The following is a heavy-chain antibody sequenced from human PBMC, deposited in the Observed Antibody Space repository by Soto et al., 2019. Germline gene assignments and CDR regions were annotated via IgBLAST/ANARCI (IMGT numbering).Heavy chain of an antibody. Sequence: SVKVSCKASGGTFSSYAISWVRQAPGQGLEWMGGIIPIFGTANYAQKFQGRVTITADKSTSTAYMELSSLRSEDTAVYYCARPSDMIVVPDFDIWGQGTLVTVS. CDR3: ARPSDMIVVPDFDI. CDR1: GGTFSSYA. V-gene: IGHV1-69*06. J-gene: IGHJ3*02. CDR2: IIPIFGTA. D-gene: IGHD3-22*01.